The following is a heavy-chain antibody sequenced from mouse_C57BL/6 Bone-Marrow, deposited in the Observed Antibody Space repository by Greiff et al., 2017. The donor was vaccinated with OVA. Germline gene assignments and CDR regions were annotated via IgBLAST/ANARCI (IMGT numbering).Heavy chain of an antibody. D-gene: IGHD2-1*01. CDR2: IYPGDGDT. V-gene: IGHV1-82*01. Sequence: QVQLQQSGPELVKPGASVKISCKASGYAFSSYWMNWVKQRPGQGLEWIGRIYPGDGDTKYNGKFKGKATLTADKSSTTAYMHLSCLTSEDSAVYFCARCRYYAYAIAYWGQGTSVTVSS. CDR1: GYAFSSYW. CDR3: ARCRYYAYAIAY. J-gene: IGHJ4*01.